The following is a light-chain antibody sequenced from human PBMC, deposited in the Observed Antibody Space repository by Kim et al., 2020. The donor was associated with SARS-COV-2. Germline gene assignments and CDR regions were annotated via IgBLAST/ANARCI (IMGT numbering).Light chain of an antibody. J-gene: IGKJ4*01. CDR3: QQYNSFALT. Sequence: ASVGDRVTITCRASQSISSWLAWYQQKPGKAPKLLIYDASSLESAVPSRFSGSGSGTEFTLTISSLQPDDFATYYCQQYNSFALTFGGGTKVDIK. V-gene: IGKV1-5*01. CDR2: DAS. CDR1: QSISSW.